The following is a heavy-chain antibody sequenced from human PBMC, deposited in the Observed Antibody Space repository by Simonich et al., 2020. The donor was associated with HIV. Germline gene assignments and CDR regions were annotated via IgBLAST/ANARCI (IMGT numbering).Heavy chain of an antibody. V-gene: IGHV5-51*01. CDR3: ARQGYNSGWYWGNYFDY. Sequence: EVQLVQSGAEVKKPGESLKISCKGSGNSFTSYWIGWVRQMPGKGLEWIGIIYPGDSDTRYRPSFQCQVTTSADKSISTAYLQWSSLKASDTAMYYCARQGYNSGWYWGNYFDYWGQGTLVTVSS. CDR2: IYPGDSDT. D-gene: IGHD6-19*01. CDR1: GNSFTSYW. J-gene: IGHJ4*02.